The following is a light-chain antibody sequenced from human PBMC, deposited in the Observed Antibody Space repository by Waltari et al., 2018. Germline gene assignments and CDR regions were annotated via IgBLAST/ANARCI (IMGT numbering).Light chain of an antibody. J-gene: IGKJ1*01. CDR1: QSVTTW. V-gene: IGKV1-5*01. CDR2: EAV. Sequence: DTQLTQSPSTLSASVGARVTITCRARQSVTTWLAWYQQKPGKAPKLLIYEAVKLDSGVPSRFSGGGSGTHFTLTITSLQPDDVASYYCQQYNSYPWTFGPGTKVEI. CDR3: QQYNSYPWT.